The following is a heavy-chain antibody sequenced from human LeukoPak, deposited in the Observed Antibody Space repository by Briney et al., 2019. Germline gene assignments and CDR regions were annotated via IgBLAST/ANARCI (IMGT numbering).Heavy chain of an antibody. V-gene: IGHV1-18*01. J-gene: IGHJ5*02. Sequence: ASVKVSCKASGYTFTSYDINWVRQAPGQGLEWMGWISTNNGNTHYAQKFQGRVTLTTDISTSTAYMELRSLRSDDTAVYYCATGSWHVPFDPWGQGTLVTVSS. CDR1: GYTFTSYD. CDR2: ISTNNGNT. D-gene: IGHD6-13*01. CDR3: ATGSWHVPFDP.